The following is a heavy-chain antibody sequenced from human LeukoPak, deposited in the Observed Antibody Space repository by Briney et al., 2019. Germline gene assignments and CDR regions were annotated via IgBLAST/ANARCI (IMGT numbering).Heavy chain of an antibody. Sequence: SETLSLTCTVSGGSISSYYWSWIRQPPGKGLEWIGYIYYSGSTNYNPSLKSRVTISVDTYKNQFSLKLSSVTAADTAVYYCARVGSPYGSGSYSVDYWGQGTLVTVSS. CDR2: IYYSGST. CDR3: ARVGSPYGSGSYSVDY. CDR1: GGSISSYY. D-gene: IGHD3-10*01. V-gene: IGHV4-59*01. J-gene: IGHJ4*02.